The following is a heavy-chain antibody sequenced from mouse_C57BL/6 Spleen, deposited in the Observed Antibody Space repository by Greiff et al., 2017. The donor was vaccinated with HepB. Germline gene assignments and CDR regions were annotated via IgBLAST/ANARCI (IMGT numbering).Heavy chain of an antibody. J-gene: IGHJ2*01. Sequence: EVKVVESEGGLVQPGRSMKLSCTASGFTFSDYYMAWVRQVPEKGLEWVANINYDGSSTYYLDSLKSRFIISRDNAKNILYLQMSSLKSEDTATYYCARDDGGIDYWGQGTTLTVSS. V-gene: IGHV5-16*01. CDR2: INYDGSST. CDR3: ARDDGGIDY. CDR1: GFTFSDYY.